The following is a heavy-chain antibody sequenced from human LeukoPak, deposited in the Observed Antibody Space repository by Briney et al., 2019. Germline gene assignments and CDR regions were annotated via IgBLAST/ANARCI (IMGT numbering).Heavy chain of an antibody. CDR3: ARGTYYYDSSGPYFLDY. D-gene: IGHD3-22*01. CDR2: ISTSSTYI. Sequence: KAGGSLRLSCAASGFTFNSYGVNWVRQAPGKGLEWVSSISTSSTYIFYADSVKGRFTISRDNAEKSLFLQMNSLRAEDTAVYYCARGTYYYDSSGPYFLDYWGQGTLVTVSS. V-gene: IGHV3-21*01. CDR1: GFTFNSYG. J-gene: IGHJ4*02.